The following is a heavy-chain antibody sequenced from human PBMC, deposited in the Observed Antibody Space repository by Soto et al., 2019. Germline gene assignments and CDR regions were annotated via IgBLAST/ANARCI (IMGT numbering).Heavy chain of an antibody. CDR2: ITPILGTT. CDR3: ARGGALRAYRYFDL. CDR1: GVTSRNYV. V-gene: IGHV1-69*13. D-gene: IGHD3-16*01. Sequence: SVKVSCKASGVTSRNYVVSWVRQAPGQGLEWMGGITPILGTTNYARQFQGRVTISADESTSTAYMELSSLRSEDTAVYYCARGGALRAYRYFDLWGRGTLVTVSS. J-gene: IGHJ2*01.